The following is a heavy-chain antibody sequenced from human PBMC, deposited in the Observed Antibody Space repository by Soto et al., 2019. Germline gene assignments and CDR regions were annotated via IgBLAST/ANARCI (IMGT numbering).Heavy chain of an antibody. J-gene: IGHJ4*02. CDR1: GYTFTSYG. CDR3: ARVQRRRYTDFSSGYFTENWCTP. D-gene: IGHD3-3*01. V-gene: IGHV1-18*01. Sequence: ASVKVSCKASGYTFTSYGISWVRQAPAQGLEWMGWISAYNGNTNYAQKLQGRVTMTTDTPTSTAYMELRSLRSDDTAVYYCARVQRRRYTDFSSGYFTENWCTPWGQG. CDR2: ISAYNGNT.